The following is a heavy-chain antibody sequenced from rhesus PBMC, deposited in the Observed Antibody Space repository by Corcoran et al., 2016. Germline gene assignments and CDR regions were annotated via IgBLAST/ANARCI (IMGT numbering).Heavy chain of an antibody. CDR3: ARGRQLVPYYFDY. CDR1: GGSISDDYY. J-gene: IGHJ4*01. Sequence: QVQLQESGPGLVKPSETLSLTCAVSGGSISDDYYWSWIRQPPGKGLEWIGYIYGSGGGTNYNPSLKTRITISIDPSKNQFSLKLSSVTAAGTAVYYCARGRQLVPYYFDYWGQGVLVTVSS. CDR2: IYGSGGGT. D-gene: IGHD6-25*01. V-gene: IGHV4-106*01.